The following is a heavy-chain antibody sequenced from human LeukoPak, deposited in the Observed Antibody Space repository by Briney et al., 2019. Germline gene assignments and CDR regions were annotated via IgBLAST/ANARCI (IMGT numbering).Heavy chain of an antibody. CDR3: ARDHNPLYGDYALRASYGMDV. V-gene: IGHV3-21*05. D-gene: IGHD4-17*01. CDR2: ISSSSSYI. J-gene: IGHJ6*02. CDR1: GFTFSSYS. Sequence: GGSLRLSCATSGFTFSSYSMNWVRQAPGKGLEWVSYISSSSSYIYYADSVKGRLTISRDNAKNSLYLQMNSLRAEDTAVYYCARDHNPLYGDYALRASYGMDVWGQGTTVTVSS.